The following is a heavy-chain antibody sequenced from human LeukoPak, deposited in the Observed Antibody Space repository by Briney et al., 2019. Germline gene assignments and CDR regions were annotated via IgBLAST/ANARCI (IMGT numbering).Heavy chain of an antibody. J-gene: IGHJ4*02. CDR1: VYTFTSYA. V-gene: IGHV1-18*04. CDR2: ISTYNDYT. D-gene: IGHD3-16*01. CDR3: ARVRESTLYLPSYFYY. Sequence: ASVKVSCKASVYTFTSYAISWVRQAPGQGLEWMGWISTYNDYTNYAQKLQGRVTMTTDTSTCTPYMELRSPGLPHPPLYYHARVRESTLYLPSYFYYWGQGTLVTVSS.